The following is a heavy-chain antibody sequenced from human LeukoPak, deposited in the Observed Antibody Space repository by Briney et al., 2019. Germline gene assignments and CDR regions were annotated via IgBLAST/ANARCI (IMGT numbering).Heavy chain of an antibody. J-gene: IGHJ4*02. D-gene: IGHD3-3*01. CDR1: GFTFSSYT. Sequence: GESLRLSCAASGFTFSSYTMSWVRQAPGKGLEWVSAISGSGGSTYYADSVKGRFTISRDNSKNTLYLQMNSLRAEDTAVYYCAKDGLYDFWSGYYPVDYWGQGTLVTVSS. V-gene: IGHV3-23*01. CDR3: AKDGLYDFWSGYYPVDY. CDR2: ISGSGGST.